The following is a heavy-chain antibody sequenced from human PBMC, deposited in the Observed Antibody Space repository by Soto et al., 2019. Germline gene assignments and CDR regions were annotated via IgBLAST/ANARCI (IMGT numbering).Heavy chain of an antibody. J-gene: IGHJ6*02. CDR3: ARYGYFYYYGMDV. V-gene: IGHV4-39*01. CDR2: NYYSGST. Sequence: QLQLQESGPGLVKPSETLSLTCTVSGGSISSSSYYWGWLRQPPGKGLEWIGSNYYSGSTYYNPSLKSRVTISVDTSKNQFSLKLSSVTAADTAVYYCARYGYFYYYGMDVWGQGTTVTVSS. D-gene: IGHD3-10*01. CDR1: GGSISSSSYY.